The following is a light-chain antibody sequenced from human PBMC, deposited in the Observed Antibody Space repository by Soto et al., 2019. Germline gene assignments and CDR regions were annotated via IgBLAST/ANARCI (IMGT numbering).Light chain of an antibody. J-gene: IGLJ3*02. CDR1: RSNIGRST. Sequence: QSLLTQPPSTSGTPGQRVTISCSGSRSNIGRSTVNWYQQLPGTAPKVLVYSTNQRPSGVPDRFSGSKSGTSASLAISGLQSEDEADYYCAAWDDTLSVWVFGGGTKVTVL. CDR3: AAWDDTLSVWV. V-gene: IGLV1-44*01. CDR2: STN.